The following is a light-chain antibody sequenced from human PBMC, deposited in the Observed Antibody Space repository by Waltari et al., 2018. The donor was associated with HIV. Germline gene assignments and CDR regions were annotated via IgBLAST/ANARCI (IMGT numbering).Light chain of an antibody. Sequence: EIVLTQSPGTLSLSPGERDTLPCRASQSVTSSFLSWYQQKPGQAPRLLNYGASSRATGIPDRFSGGGSGTDFTLTISRLEPEDFAVYYCQQYGSSPLTFGGGTKVDIK. V-gene: IGKV3-20*01. CDR3: QQYGSSPLT. J-gene: IGKJ4*01. CDR1: QSVTSSF. CDR2: GAS.